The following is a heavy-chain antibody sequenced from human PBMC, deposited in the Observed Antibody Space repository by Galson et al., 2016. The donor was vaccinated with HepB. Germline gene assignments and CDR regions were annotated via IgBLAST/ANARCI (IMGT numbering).Heavy chain of an antibody. V-gene: IGHV3-48*02. CDR2: ISSSRSPI. D-gene: IGHD6-19*01. CDR1: GFTLSSYN. J-gene: IGHJ4*02. CDR3: AREGSSGWFRNYYSDY. Sequence: SLRLSCAVSGFTLSSYNMNWVRQAPGKGLEWVSYISSSRSPIYYADSVKGRFIISRDDAKNSVYLQMNSLRDEDTAVYYCAREGSSGWFRNYYSDYWGQGTLVTVSS.